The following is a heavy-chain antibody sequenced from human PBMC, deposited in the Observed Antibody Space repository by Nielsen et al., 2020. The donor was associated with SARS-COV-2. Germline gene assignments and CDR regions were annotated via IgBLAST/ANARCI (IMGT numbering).Heavy chain of an antibody. CDR2: ISSSSSTI. V-gene: IGHV3-48*01. Sequence: GGSLRLSCAASGFTFSSYSMNWVRQAPGKGLEWVSYISSSSSTIYYADSVKGRFTISRDNAKNSLYLQMNSLRAEDTAVYYCARGTGYSSGLRTPNFDYWGQGTLVTVSS. D-gene: IGHD6-19*01. J-gene: IGHJ4*02. CDR3: ARGTGYSSGLRTPNFDY. CDR1: GFTFSSYS.